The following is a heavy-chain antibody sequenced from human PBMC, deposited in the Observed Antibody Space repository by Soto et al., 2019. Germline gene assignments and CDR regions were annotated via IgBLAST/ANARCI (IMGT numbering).Heavy chain of an antibody. Sequence: PGESLKISCKGSGYNFASYWIGWVRQMPGKGLEWMGIIYPGDSDTTYSPSFQGQVTTSADKSITTAYLQWSSLKASDTAMYYCALNSYDSSGYYYLDHWGLGTLVTVSS. CDR3: ALNSYDSSGYYYLDH. J-gene: IGHJ4*02. CDR1: GYNFASYW. V-gene: IGHV5-51*01. CDR2: IYPGDSDT. D-gene: IGHD3-22*01.